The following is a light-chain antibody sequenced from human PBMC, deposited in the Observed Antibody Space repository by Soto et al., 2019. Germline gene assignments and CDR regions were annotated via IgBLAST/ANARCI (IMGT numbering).Light chain of an antibody. CDR1: SSDVGDYNY. J-gene: IGLJ1*01. CDR3: SSFTTSNTDV. V-gene: IGLV2-14*01. CDR2: DVS. Sequence: QSALTQPASVSGSPGQSITISCTGTSSDVGDYNYVSWYQQHPGKAPKLMIYDVSNRPSGISNRLSGSKSGNTASLTISGLQAEDEADYYCSSFTTSNTDVFGTGTKVTVL.